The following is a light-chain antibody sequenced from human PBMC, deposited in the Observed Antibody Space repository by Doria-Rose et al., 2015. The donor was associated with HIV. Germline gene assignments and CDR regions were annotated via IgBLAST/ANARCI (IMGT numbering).Light chain of an antibody. CDR3: QQYYDTPS. Sequence: VLTQPPESLGMSLGERATLNCKSNQSLLYTSKNYLAWYQQKPGQPTKLLIYWASTRQSGVPARFSGSGSGTDFTLTISSLEAEDVAVYYCQQYYDTPSFGPGTTVDIK. V-gene: IGKV4-1*01. CDR1: QSLLYTSKNY. J-gene: IGKJ3*01. CDR2: WAS.